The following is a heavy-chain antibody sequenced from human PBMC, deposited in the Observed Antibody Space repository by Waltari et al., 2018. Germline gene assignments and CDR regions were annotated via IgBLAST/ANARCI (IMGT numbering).Heavy chain of an antibody. J-gene: IGHJ1*01. V-gene: IGHV3-21*01. CDR3: ARVRGCYSRSGYSAN. CDR2: MSGTSSER. CDR1: GFTFGSYS. D-gene: IGHD6-25*01. Sequence: EVQLVESGGGLVEPGGSLRLSCVGSGFTFGSYSMSWVRQAPGKGREGGSWMSGTSSERHAAESVKGRFTISRDKAKPSLYPQMSSLRAEAPASSYGARVRGCYSRSGYSANGGQGTLATVPS.